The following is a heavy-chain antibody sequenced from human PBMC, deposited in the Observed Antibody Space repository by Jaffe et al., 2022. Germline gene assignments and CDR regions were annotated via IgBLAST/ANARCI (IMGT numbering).Heavy chain of an antibody. Sequence: QVQLVQSGAEVKKPGSSVKVSCKASGGTFSSYAISWVRQAPGQGLEWMGGIIPIFGTANYAQKFQGRVTITTDESTSTAYMELSSLRSEDTAVYYCAAGPLSSSWYGQICWFDPWGQGTLVTVSS. D-gene: IGHD6-13*01. CDR2: IIPIFGTA. V-gene: IGHV1-69*05. CDR3: AAGPLSSSWYGQICWFDP. CDR1: GGTFSSYA. J-gene: IGHJ5*02.